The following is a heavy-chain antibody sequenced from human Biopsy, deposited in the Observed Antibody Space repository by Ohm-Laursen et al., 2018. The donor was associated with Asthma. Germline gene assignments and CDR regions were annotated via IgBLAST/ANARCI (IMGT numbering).Heavy chain of an antibody. D-gene: IGHD3-22*01. Sequence: TLSLTCTVSGDSIISGGCCWNWIRQHPGKGLEWIGYIHHSGTSYFNPSLKSRVSFSRDTSKNQFFLRLSSVTAADTAMYYCARIPRRSGSYFVDYWGQGTLVIVSS. CDR3: ARIPRRSGSYFVDY. V-gene: IGHV4-31*03. CDR1: GDSIISGGCC. CDR2: IHHSGTS. J-gene: IGHJ4*02.